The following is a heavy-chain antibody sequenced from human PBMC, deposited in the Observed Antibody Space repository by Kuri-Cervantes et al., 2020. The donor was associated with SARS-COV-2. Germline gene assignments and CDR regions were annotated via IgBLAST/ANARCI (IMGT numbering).Heavy chain of an antibody. CDR1: GRSFSGYY. J-gene: IGHJ4*02. Sequence: GSLRLSCAVYGRSFSGYYWSWIRQPPGKGLEWIGEINHSGSTNYNPSLKSRVTISVDTSMNQFSLKLSSVTAADTAVYYCARGSPYDFWSGYSYYFDYWGQGTLVTVSS. V-gene: IGHV4-34*01. D-gene: IGHD3-3*01. CDR2: INHSGST. CDR3: ARGSPYDFWSGYSYYFDY.